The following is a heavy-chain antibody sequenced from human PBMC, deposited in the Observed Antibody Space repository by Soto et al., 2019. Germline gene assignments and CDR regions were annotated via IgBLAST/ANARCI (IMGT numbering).Heavy chain of an antibody. CDR3: VRDHLKLRFLEWLAPAASYYYGMDV. V-gene: IGHV1-2*04. Sequence: ASVKVSCKASGYTFTGYYMHWVRQAPGQGLEWMGWINPNSGGTNYAQKFQGWVTMTRDTSISTAYMELSRLRSDDTAVYYCVRDHLKLRFLEWLAPAASYYYGMDVWGQGTPVTVSS. CDR2: INPNSGGT. D-gene: IGHD3-3*01. J-gene: IGHJ6*02. CDR1: GYTFTGYY.